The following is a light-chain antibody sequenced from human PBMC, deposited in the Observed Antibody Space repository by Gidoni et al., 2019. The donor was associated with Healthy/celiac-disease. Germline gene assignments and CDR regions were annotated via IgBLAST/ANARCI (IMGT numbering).Light chain of an antibody. V-gene: IGKV3-11*01. CDR3: QQGET. CDR2: DAS. CDR1: QSVSSY. Sequence: EIVLTQSPATLSLSPGERATLSCRASQSVSSYLAWYQQKPGQAPRLLIYDASNRATGIPARFSGSGSGTDFTLTISSLEPEDFAVYYCQQGETFXXXTKLEIK. J-gene: IGKJ2*01.